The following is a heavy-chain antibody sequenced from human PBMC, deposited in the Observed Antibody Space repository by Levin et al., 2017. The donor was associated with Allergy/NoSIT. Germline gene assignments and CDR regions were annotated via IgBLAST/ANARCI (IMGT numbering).Heavy chain of an antibody. CDR2: ISYDGNRN. Sequence: GESLKISCAASGFTFSNHGMHWVRQAPGKGLEWVALISYDGNRNYYGDSVKGRFTISRDQSKSTLYLQMNSLTTEDTAVYYCARELGYCSRGDCYSDYWGQGTLVTVSS. D-gene: IGHD2-15*01. V-gene: IGHV3-30*03. CDR1: GFTFSNHG. CDR3: ARELGYCSRGDCYSDY. J-gene: IGHJ4*02.